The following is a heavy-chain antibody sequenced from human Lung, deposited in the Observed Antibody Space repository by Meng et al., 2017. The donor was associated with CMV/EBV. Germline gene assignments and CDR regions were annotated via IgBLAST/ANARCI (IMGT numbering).Heavy chain of an antibody. CDR2: ISTSATYI. CDR3: AGHYDILTGLSA. V-gene: IGHV3-21*06. J-gene: IGHJ5*01. Sequence: GEXXKISCAASGFTFSGYNMHWVRQAPGKGLEWVSSISTSATYIYYADSVKGRFTISRVNAKNSLFLQMNSLRAEDTAVYYCAGHYDILTGLSAWGHGTVVTVSS. D-gene: IGHD3-9*01. CDR1: GFTFSGYN.